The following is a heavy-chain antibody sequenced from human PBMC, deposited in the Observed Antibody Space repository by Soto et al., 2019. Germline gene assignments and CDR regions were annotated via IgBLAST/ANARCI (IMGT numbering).Heavy chain of an antibody. J-gene: IGHJ6*03. CDR3: ARQEYSYYMDV. CDR1: GGSISSGSYY. CDR2: ISVIGSA. V-gene: IGHV4-39*01. Sequence: QLQLQESGPGLVKPSETLSLTCTVSGGSISSGSYYWGWIRQPPGRGLEWIGKISVIGSAYYSPSLKSRVTMSVDTSKNQFSLRLGSVAAADTAVYYCARQEYSYYMDVWGKGTTVTVSS.